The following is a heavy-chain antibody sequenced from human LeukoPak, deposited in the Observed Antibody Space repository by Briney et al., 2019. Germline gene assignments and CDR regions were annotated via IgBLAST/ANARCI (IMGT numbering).Heavy chain of an antibody. CDR2: IRYDGSSK. CDR1: GFTFSSYG. Sequence: GRSLRLSCAASGFTFSSYGMHWVRQAPGKGLEWVAFIRYDGSSKYYADSVKGRFTISRDNSKNTLYLQMNSLRAEDTAVYYRAKNQGYYWCGDFHNRFHPLGPGTL. J-gene: IGHJ5*02. CDR3: AKNQGYYWCGDFHNRFHP. D-gene: IGHD2-21*01. V-gene: IGHV3-30*02.